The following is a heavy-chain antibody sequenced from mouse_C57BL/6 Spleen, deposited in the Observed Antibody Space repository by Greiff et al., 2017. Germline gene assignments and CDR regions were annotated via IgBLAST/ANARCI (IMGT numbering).Heavy chain of an antibody. CDR1: GYTFTSYW. CDR2: IHPNSGST. J-gene: IGHJ2*01. CDR3: ARWLLRDFGY. Sequence: QVQLQQSGAELVKPGASVKLSCKASGYTFTSYWMHWVKQRPGQGLEWIGMIHPNSGSTNYNEKFKSKATLTVDKSSSTAYMQLSSLTSEDSAVYYCARWLLRDFGYWGQGTTLTVSS. V-gene: IGHV1-64*01. D-gene: IGHD2-3*01.